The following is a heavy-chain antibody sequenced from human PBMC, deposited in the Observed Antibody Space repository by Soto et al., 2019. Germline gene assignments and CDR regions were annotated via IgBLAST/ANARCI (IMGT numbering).Heavy chain of an antibody. D-gene: IGHD3-22*01. CDR2: ITHTGTNA. J-gene: IGHJ2*01. Sequence: PGGSLRLSWTASGFSFSDYSFNWVRQAPGKGLEWVSSITHTGTNAYYADSVKGRFTISRDNSKNTLYLQMNSLRAEDTAVYYCAKDLGDNSDYYGYSDLWGRGTLVTVSS. V-gene: IGHV3-23*01. CDR3: AKDLGDNSDYYGYSDL. CDR1: GFSFSDYS.